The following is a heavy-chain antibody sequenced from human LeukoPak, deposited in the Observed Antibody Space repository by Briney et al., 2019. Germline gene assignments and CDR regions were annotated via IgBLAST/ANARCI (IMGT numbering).Heavy chain of an antibody. CDR3: ARDHYGSGSPFRYGMDV. D-gene: IGHD3-10*01. Sequence: ASVKVSCKASGYTFTSYYMHWVRQAPGQGLEWMGIINPRGGSTSYAQKFQGRVTMTRDTSTSTVYMELSSLRSEDTAVYYCARDHYGSGSPFRYGMDVWGQGTTVTVSS. CDR1: GYTFTSYY. CDR2: INPRGGST. V-gene: IGHV1-46*01. J-gene: IGHJ6*02.